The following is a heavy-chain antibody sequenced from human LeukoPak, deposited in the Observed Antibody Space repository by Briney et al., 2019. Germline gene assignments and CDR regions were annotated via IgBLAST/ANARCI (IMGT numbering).Heavy chain of an antibody. V-gene: IGHV3-53*01. CDR1: GITVSSNY. Sequence: GGSLRLSCAASGITVSSNYMSWVRQAPGKGLEWVSVIYSGGSTYYADSVKGRFTISRDNSKNTLYLQMNSLGAEDTAVYFCAREGADYYDSSGYYARGAFDLWGRGTLVSVSS. D-gene: IGHD3-22*01. CDR3: AREGADYYDSSGYYARGAFDL. CDR2: IYSGGST. J-gene: IGHJ3*01.